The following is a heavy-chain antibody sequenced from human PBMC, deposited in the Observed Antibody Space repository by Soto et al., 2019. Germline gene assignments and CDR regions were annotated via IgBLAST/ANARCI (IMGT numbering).Heavy chain of an antibody. Sequence: QVQLVQSGAEVKKPGSSVKVSCKASGGTFSSYAISWVRQAPGQGLEWMGGIIPIFGTANYAQKFQGRVTITADKSTSTAYMELSSLRSEDTAVYYCARKADYDFWSGLRYGMDVWGQGTTVTVSS. CDR3: ARKADYDFWSGLRYGMDV. CDR1: GGTFSSYA. D-gene: IGHD3-3*01. J-gene: IGHJ6*02. CDR2: IIPIFGTA. V-gene: IGHV1-69*06.